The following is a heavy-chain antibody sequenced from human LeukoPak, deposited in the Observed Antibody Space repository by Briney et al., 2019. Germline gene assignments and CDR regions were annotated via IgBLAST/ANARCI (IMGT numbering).Heavy chain of an antibody. Sequence: ASVKVSCKASGYTFTGYYMHWVRQAPGQGLEWMGWINPNSGGTNYAQKFQGRVTMTRDTSISTAYMELSRLRSDDTAVYYCARPRYCSSTSRSNAFDIWGQGTMVTVSS. CDR3: ARPRYCSSTSRSNAFDI. J-gene: IGHJ3*02. CDR2: INPNSGGT. V-gene: IGHV1-2*02. CDR1: GYTFTGYY. D-gene: IGHD2-2*01.